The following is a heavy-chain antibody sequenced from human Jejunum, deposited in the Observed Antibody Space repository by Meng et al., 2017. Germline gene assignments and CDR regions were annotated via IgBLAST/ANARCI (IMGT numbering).Heavy chain of an antibody. CDR3: ARGATTASYYFDY. D-gene: IGHD5-12*01. J-gene: IGHJ4*02. CDR2: ISSSSSYI. Sequence: GLAQPGGTRRTSGSPSGFTLGGLSMNWVRETQGKGLECVSSISSSSSYIYYADSVKGRFTISRDNAKNSLYLQMNSLRAEDTAVYYCARGATTASYYFDYWGQGTLVTVSS. CDR1: GFTLGGLS. V-gene: IGHV3-21*01.